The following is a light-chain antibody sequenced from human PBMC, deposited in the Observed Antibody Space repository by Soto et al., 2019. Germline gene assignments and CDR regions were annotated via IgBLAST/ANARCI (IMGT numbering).Light chain of an antibody. CDR1: SSDVGGFNY. V-gene: IGLV2-14*01. Sequence: QSALTQPASVSGSPGQSITISCTGTSSDVGGFNYVSWYQQHPGKAPKLMIYDVSNRPSGVSNRFSGSKSGNTASLTISGLQAEDEADYYCNSYTSSSTLVVFGGGTKLTV. CDR3: NSYTSSSTLVV. J-gene: IGLJ2*01. CDR2: DVS.